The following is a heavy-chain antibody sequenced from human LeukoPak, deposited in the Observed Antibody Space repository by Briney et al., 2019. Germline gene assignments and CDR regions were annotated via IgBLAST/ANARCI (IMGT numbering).Heavy chain of an antibody. Sequence: PSGTLSLTCAVSGGSISSSNWWSWVRQPPGKGLEWIGEIYHSGSTNYNPSLKSRVTISVDKSKNQFSLKLSSVTAADTAVYYCARERRYYYGSGSYYRIDYWGQGTLVTVSS. CDR1: GGSISSSNW. V-gene: IGHV4-4*02. J-gene: IGHJ4*02. CDR2: IYHSGST. D-gene: IGHD3-10*01. CDR3: ARERRYYYGSGSYYRIDY.